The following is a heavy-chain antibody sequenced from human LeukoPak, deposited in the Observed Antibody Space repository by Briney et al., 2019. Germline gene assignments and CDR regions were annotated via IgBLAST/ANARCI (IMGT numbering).Heavy chain of an antibody. D-gene: IGHD3-3*01. CDR1: GFTFSSYA. CDR3: ARVSIANSWAGSTYDFWSGSTDVVFDI. Sequence: GRSLRLSCAASGFTFSSYAMHWVRQAPGKGLEWVAVISYDGSNKYYADSVKGRFTISRDNSKNTLYLQMNSLRAEDTAVYYCARVSIANSWAGSTYDFWSGSTDVVFDIWGQGTMVTVSS. CDR2: ISYDGSNK. V-gene: IGHV3-30*01. J-gene: IGHJ3*02.